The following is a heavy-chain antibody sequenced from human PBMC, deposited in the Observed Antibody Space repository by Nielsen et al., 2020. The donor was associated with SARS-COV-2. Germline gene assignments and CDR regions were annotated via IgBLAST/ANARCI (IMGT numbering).Heavy chain of an antibody. Sequence: GGSLRLSCAASGFTFRSYSMNWVRQAPGTGLEWVSSISSRSSYIYYADSVKGRFTISRDNAKNSLYLQMNSLRAEDTAVYYCARGQVDYDILTGYWGGIADWFDPWVQGTLVTVSS. CDR3: ARGQVDYDILTGYWGGIADWFDP. CDR1: GFTFRSYS. J-gene: IGHJ5*02. V-gene: IGHV3-21*01. CDR2: ISSRSSYI. D-gene: IGHD3-9*01.